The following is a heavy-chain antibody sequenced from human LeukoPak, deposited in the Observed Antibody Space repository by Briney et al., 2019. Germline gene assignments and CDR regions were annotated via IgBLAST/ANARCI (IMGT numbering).Heavy chain of an antibody. CDR3: ARHGNYYDTSQSDP. D-gene: IGHD3-22*01. V-gene: IGHV4-38-2*01. CDR2: VYHSGST. J-gene: IGHJ5*02. Sequence: PSETLSLTCAVSGYSISSGYYWGWIRQPPGKGLEWIGSVYHSGSTYYNPSLKSRVTISVDTSKNQFSLKLSSVTAAGTAVYYCARHGNYYDTSQSDPWGQGTLVTVSS. CDR1: GYSISSGYY.